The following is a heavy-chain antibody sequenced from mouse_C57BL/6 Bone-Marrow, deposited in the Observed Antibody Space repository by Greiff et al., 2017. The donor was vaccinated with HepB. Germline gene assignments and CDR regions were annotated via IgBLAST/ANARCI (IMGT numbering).Heavy chain of an antibody. CDR1: GYTFTSYW. CDR3: ARELGRGGLDC. V-gene: IGHV1-64*01. D-gene: IGHD4-1*01. J-gene: IGHJ2*01. CDR2: INPNSGST. Sequence: QVQLQQPGAELVKPGASVKLSCKASGYTFTSYWMHWVKQRPGQGLEWIGMINPNSGSTNYNEKFKSKATQTVDKSSSTAYMQLSSLRSEDSGVYYCARELGRGGLDCWGRSATLTVSS.